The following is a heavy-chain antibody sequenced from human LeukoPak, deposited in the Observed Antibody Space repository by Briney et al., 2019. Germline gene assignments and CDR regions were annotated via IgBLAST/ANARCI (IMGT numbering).Heavy chain of an antibody. CDR2: IYTSGST. V-gene: IGHV4-61*02. CDR1: GDSISSTNYY. J-gene: IGHJ4*02. Sequence: SETLSLTCTVSGDSISSTNYYWGWIRQPAGKGLEWIGRIYTSGSTNYNPSLKSRVTISVDTSKNQFSLKLSSVTAADTAVYYCARSRRGYDPYFDYWGQGTLVTVSS. CDR3: ARSRRGYDPYFDY. D-gene: IGHD5-12*01.